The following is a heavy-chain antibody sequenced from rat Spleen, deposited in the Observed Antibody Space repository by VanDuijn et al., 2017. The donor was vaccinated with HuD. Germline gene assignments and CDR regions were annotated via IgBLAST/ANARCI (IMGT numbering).Heavy chain of an antibody. CDR2: IWTGGST. Sequence: QVQLKESGPGLVQPSQTLSLTCTVSGFSLTGYHVSWVRQSPGKGLEGRGGIWTGGSTTYNSLFKSRLSITRDTSKSKVFLKMNSVQTEDTATYYCARDGGELGYWGQGIMVTVSS. CDR3: ARDGGELGY. D-gene: IGHD4-3*01. V-gene: IGHV2-43*01. CDR1: GFSLTGYH. J-gene: IGHJ2*01.